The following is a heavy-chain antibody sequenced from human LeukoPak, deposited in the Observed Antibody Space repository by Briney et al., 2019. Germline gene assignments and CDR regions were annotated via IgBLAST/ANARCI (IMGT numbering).Heavy chain of an antibody. Sequence: GGSLRLSCAASGFTFSSYSMNWVRQAPGKGLEWVSSITTSSYIYYADSVKGRFTISRDNAKNSLYLQMNSLRAEDTAVYHCARRAGNSSAYDYWGQGTLVTVSS. J-gene: IGHJ4*02. V-gene: IGHV3-21*01. CDR2: ITTSSYI. CDR3: ARRAGNSSAYDY. CDR1: GFTFSSYS. D-gene: IGHD3-22*01.